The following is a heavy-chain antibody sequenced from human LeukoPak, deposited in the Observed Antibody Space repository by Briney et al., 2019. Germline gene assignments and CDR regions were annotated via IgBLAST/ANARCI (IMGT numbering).Heavy chain of an antibody. Sequence: PGGSLRLSCAASGFTFSSYSMNWVRQAPGKGLEWVSYISSSSSTVYYADSVKGRFTISRDNAKNSLYLQMNSLGAEDTAVYYCAREAVRDAFDIWGQGTMVTVSS. J-gene: IGHJ3*02. CDR3: AREAVRDAFDI. V-gene: IGHV3-48*01. CDR2: ISSSSSTV. CDR1: GFTFSSYS.